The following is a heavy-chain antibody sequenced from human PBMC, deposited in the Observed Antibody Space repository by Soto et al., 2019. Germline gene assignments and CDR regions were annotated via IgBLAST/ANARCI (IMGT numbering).Heavy chain of an antibody. CDR1: GFTFSSFA. J-gene: IGHJ4*02. Sequence: GGSLRLSCAASGFTFSSFAMHWVRQAPGKGLEWVAIISYDGSNKYYADSVKGRFTISRDNSKNTLYLQMNSLRAEDTAVYSCARGISSGCPAHWGQGTLVTVSS. CDR3: ARGISSGCPAH. V-gene: IGHV3-30-3*01. CDR2: ISYDGSNK. D-gene: IGHD6-19*01.